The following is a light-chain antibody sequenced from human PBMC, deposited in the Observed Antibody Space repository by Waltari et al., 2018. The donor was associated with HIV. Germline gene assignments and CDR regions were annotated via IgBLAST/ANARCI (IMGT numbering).Light chain of an antibody. Sequence: EYVLTQSPGTLSLSQGERATLSYRASQGVSSSYLAWYQQRPGQAPRLLIYGASSRAAGIPDRFTGSGSGTDFTLTISRLEPEDFAVYYCQHFDTSLPKYTFGQGTKLEIK. CDR1: QGVSSSY. J-gene: IGKJ2*01. V-gene: IGKV3-20*01. CDR3: QHFDTSLPKYT. CDR2: GAS.